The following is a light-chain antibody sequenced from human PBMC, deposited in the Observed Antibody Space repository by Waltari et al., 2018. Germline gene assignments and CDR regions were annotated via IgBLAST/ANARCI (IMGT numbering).Light chain of an antibody. CDR3: QHYVRLPLT. V-gene: IGKV3-20*01. Sequence: EIVLTQSPGTLSLSPGERATLSCRASQSISRYLAWYQQKPGQAPRLLIFGASSRATGIPDRFSGSGFGTDFSLTISRLEPEDFAVYFCQHYVRLPLTFSHGTKVEIK. CDR2: GAS. CDR1: QSISRY. J-gene: IGKJ1*01.